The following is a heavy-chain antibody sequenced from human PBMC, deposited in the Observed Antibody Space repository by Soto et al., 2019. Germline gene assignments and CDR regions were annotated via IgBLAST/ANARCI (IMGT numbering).Heavy chain of an antibody. CDR2: ISYDGSND. J-gene: IGHJ4*02. D-gene: IGHD3-22*01. CDR1: GFTFSTYG. Sequence: QVQLVESGGGVVQPGRSLRLSCAVSGFTFSTYGMHWVRQAPGKGLVWVAHISYDGSNDQYVDSVKGRFTISRDNSKNTLYLEMNSLRAEDTAVYYCAKDTYYRDRSGYYIFDCWGQGTLVTVSS. CDR3: AKDTYYRDRSGYYIFDC. V-gene: IGHV3-30*18.